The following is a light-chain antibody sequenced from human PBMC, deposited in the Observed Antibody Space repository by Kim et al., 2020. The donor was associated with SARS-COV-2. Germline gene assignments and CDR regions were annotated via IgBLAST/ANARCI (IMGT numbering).Light chain of an antibody. Sequence: GPSITISCTGTSVLVVDYNYVSWYQQHPDKAPKLIIYDVSYRPSGVSTRFSGSKSGNTASLTISALQAADEADYYCTSYTGADTVVFGGGTQLTVL. CDR2: DVS. J-gene: IGLJ2*01. CDR3: TSYTGADTVV. CDR1: SVLVVDYNY. V-gene: IGLV2-14*03.